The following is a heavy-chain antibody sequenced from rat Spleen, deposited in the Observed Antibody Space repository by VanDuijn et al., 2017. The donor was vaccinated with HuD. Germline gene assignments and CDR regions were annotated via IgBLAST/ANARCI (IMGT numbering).Heavy chain of an antibody. CDR2: MSYDGSRT. D-gene: IGHD5-1*01. Sequence: EVQLVESGGGLVQPGRSMKLSCAASGFTFSNYDMAWVRQAPTKGLAWVASMSYDGSRTYYRDSVKGRFTISRDNAKSTLYLQMDSLRSEETATYYCTTGNWAHYWGQGVMVTVSS. CDR3: TTGNWAHY. J-gene: IGHJ2*01. V-gene: IGHV5-20*01. CDR1: GFTFSNYD.